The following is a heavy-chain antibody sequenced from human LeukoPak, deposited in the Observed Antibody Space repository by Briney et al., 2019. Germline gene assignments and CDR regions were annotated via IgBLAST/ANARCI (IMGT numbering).Heavy chain of an antibody. Sequence: GGSLRLSCAASGFTFSNAWMSWVRQAPGKGLEWVSGISWNSGSIGYADSVKGRFTISRDNAKNSLYLQMSSLRAEDTALYYCAKDMGPGYSSSWYGHFDYWGQGTLVTVSS. D-gene: IGHD6-13*01. CDR3: AKDMGPGYSSSWYGHFDY. V-gene: IGHV3-9*01. J-gene: IGHJ4*02. CDR1: GFTFSNAW. CDR2: ISWNSGSI.